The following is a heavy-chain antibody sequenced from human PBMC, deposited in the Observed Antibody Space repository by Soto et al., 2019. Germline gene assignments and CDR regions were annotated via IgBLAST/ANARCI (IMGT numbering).Heavy chain of an antibody. D-gene: IGHD3-10*01. CDR2: VSYSGGGT. Sequence: PGGSLRLSCVASGFTFSSYAMHWVRQAPGKGLEWVSGVSYSGGGTYHADSVKGRLTISRHNSKNTLYLQMGSLRAEDTAVYYCVKDKGSMVSPSDYYYNGMDVWGQWTTVTVSS. CDR1: GFTFSSYA. CDR3: VKDKGSMVSPSDYYYNGMDV. V-gene: IGHV3-23*01. J-gene: IGHJ6*02.